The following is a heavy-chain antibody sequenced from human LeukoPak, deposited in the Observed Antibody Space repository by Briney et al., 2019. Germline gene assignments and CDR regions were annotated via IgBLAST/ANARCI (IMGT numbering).Heavy chain of an antibody. D-gene: IGHD2-15*01. J-gene: IGHJ5*02. Sequence: SETLSLTCTVSGGSISSYYWSWIRQPPGKGLEWIGYIYYSGSTNYNPSLKSRVTISVDTSKNQFSLKLSSVTAADTAVYYCARGVLLPLQAGFDPWGQGTLVTVSS. CDR1: GGSISSYY. CDR2: IYYSGST. V-gene: IGHV4-59*01. CDR3: ARGVLLPLQAGFDP.